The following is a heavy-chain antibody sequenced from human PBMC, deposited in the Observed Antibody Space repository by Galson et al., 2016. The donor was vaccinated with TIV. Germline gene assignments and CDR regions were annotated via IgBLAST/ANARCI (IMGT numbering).Heavy chain of an antibody. Sequence: SLRLSCAASGFTFASYGMNWVRQAPGKGLEWVSSISRDSSDIYYAEPLKGRFTISRDNAKKSLYLDFNSLRADDTAVYYCARDSGGYFALDSWGQGTLVTVSS. CDR2: ISRDSSDI. CDR3: ARDSGGYFALDS. D-gene: IGHD3-22*01. CDR1: GFTFASYG. J-gene: IGHJ4*02. V-gene: IGHV3-21*01.